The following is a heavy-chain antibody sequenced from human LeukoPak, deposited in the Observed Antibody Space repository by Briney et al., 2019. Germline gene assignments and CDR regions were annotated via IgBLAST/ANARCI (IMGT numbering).Heavy chain of an antibody. Sequence: SGGSLRLSCVASGFSFSDYYMSWIRQAPGKGLEWVSYIGSTIYYADSVKGRFTISRDNAKNSLYLQMNSLRAEDTAVYYCAKNAGPGYEIRFVDYWGQGTLVTVSS. J-gene: IGHJ4*02. CDR1: GFSFSDYY. CDR2: IGSTI. V-gene: IGHV3-11*01. D-gene: IGHD5-12*01. CDR3: AKNAGPGYEIRFVDY.